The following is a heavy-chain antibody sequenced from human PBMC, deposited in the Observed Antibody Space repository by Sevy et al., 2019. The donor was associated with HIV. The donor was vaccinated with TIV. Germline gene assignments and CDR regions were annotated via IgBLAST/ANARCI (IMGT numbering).Heavy chain of an antibody. CDR2: VYHTGST. CDR1: GVSVSSDTYY. CDR3: AREPYFFDKSGYYWDY. V-gene: IGHV4-61*01. J-gene: IGHJ4*02. Sequence: SETLSLTCAVSGVSVSSDTYYWSWIRQPPGKGLEWIGYVYHTGSTNYSPSFKSRVTISVDTSKNQFSLRLFSVADADTAVYYCAREPYFFDKSGYYWDYWGQGALVTVSS. D-gene: IGHD3-22*01.